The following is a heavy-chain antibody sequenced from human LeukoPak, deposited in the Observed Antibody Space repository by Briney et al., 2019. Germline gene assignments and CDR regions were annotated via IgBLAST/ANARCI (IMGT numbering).Heavy chain of an antibody. V-gene: IGHV4-61*02. J-gene: IGHJ4*02. CDR1: GGSISSGSYY. D-gene: IGHD1-26*01. CDR2: IHTSGST. CDR3: ARGNKDGIIVSRFDY. Sequence: SETLSLTCTVSGGSISSGSYYWTWIRQPARKTLEWIGRIHTSGSTNYNPSLKSRVTISGDTSKNQFSLKVSSVTAADTAVYYCARGNKDGIIVSRFDYWGQGTLVTVSS.